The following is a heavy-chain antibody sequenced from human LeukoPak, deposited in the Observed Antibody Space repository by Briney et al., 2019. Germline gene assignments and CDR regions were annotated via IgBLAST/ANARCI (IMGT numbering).Heavy chain of an antibody. CDR2: IYYSGST. V-gene: IGHV4-59*06. D-gene: IGHD5-12*01. Sequence: SETLSLTCTVSGGSISSYYWSWIRQHPGKGLEWIGYIYYSGSTYYKPSLKSRVTISVDTSQNQFSLKLSSVTAADTAVYYCARGAGYSGYELWFDPWGQGTLVTVSS. CDR1: GGSISSYY. CDR3: ARGAGYSGYELWFDP. J-gene: IGHJ5*02.